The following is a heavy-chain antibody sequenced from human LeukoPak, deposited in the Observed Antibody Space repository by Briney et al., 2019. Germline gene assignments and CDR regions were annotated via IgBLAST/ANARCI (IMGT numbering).Heavy chain of an antibody. D-gene: IGHD6-13*01. CDR3: ARDTAAAGTGEQVEFDY. V-gene: IGHV1-46*01. Sequence: AAVPVSCKASGYSLPHSYLHWVRQAPRQGRGGMEMVNPSGGSTNYAPIFQGTITMIRDTSTSTVYMELSSLKSEYTAVYYCARDTAAAGTGEQVEFDYGGQGTLVTVS. J-gene: IGHJ4*02. CDR2: VNPSGGST. CDR1: GYSLPHSY.